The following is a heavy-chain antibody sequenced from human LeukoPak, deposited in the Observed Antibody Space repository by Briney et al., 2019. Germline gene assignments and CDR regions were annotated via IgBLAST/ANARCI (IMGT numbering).Heavy chain of an antibody. Sequence: GGSLRLSCVVSGFTFSNYIMTWVRQAPGKGLEWVSGINWNGGSTGYADSVKGRFTISRDNAKNSLYLQMNSLRAEDTALYYCARGVDSGSYYAFDYWGQGTLVTVSS. J-gene: IGHJ4*02. CDR1: GFTFSNYI. V-gene: IGHV3-20*04. D-gene: IGHD1-26*01. CDR3: ARGVDSGSYYAFDY. CDR2: INWNGGST.